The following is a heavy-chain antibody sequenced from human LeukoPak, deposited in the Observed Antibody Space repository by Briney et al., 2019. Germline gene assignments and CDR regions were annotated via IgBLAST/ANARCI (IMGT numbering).Heavy chain of an antibody. V-gene: IGHV1-24*01. Sequence: GASVKVSCKVSGYTLTELSMHWVRRAPGKGLEWMGGFDPEDGETIYAQKFQGRVTMTEDTSTDTAYMELSSLRSEDTAVYYCATVFLGYCSSTSCPRWFDPWGQGTLVTVSS. CDR1: GYTLTELS. D-gene: IGHD2-2*01. CDR3: ATVFLGYCSSTSCPRWFDP. J-gene: IGHJ5*02. CDR2: FDPEDGET.